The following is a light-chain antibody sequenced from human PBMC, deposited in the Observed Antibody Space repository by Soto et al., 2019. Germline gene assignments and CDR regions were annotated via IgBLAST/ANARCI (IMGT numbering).Light chain of an antibody. Sequence: QSVLTQPASVSGSPGQSITISCTGTSSGVGNYNLVSWYQQHPGKAPKLMIYEGSKRPSGVSNRFSGSKSGNTASLTISGLQAEDEAGYYCCSYAGSSSYVFGTGTKVTVL. J-gene: IGLJ1*01. V-gene: IGLV2-23*01. CDR1: SSGVGNYNL. CDR2: EGS. CDR3: CSYAGSSSYV.